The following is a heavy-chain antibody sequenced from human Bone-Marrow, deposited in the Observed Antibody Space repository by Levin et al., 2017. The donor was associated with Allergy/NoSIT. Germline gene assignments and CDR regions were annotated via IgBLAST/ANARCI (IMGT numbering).Heavy chain of an antibody. D-gene: IGHD3-3*01. Sequence: KTSETLSLTCAVYGGSFSGYYWSWIRQPPGKGLEWIGEINHSGSTNYNPSLKSRVTISVDTSKNQFSLKLSSVTAADTAVYYCATRGRGFLEWLRPNWFDPWGQGTLVTVSS. CDR2: INHSGST. CDR3: ATRGRGFLEWLRPNWFDP. CDR1: GGSFSGYY. V-gene: IGHV4-34*01. J-gene: IGHJ5*02.